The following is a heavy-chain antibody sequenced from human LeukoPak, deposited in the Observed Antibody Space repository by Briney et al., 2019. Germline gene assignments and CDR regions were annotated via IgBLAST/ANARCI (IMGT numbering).Heavy chain of an antibody. Sequence: GGSLRLSCAASGFTFSSYGMHWVRQAPGKGLEWVAFIRYDGSNKYYADSVKGRFTISRDNSKNTLYLQMNSLRAEDTAVYYCAKDLKTASGAFDIWGQGTMVAVSS. V-gene: IGHV3-30*02. J-gene: IGHJ3*02. CDR3: AKDLKTASGAFDI. CDR2: IRYDGSNK. CDR1: GFTFSSYG. D-gene: IGHD2-21*02.